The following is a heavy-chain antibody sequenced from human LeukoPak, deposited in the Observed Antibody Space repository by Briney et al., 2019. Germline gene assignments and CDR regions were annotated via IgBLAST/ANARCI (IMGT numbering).Heavy chain of an antibody. J-gene: IGHJ5*02. CDR1: GYTFTSYY. CDR2: ISAYNGNT. Sequence: GASVKVSCKASGYTFTSYYMHWVRQAPGQGLEWMGWISAYNGNTNYAQKLQGRVTMTTDTSTSTAYMELRSLRSDDTAVYYCARKGVTMVRGDPYNWFDPWGQGTLVTVSS. CDR3: ARKGVTMVRGDPYNWFDP. V-gene: IGHV1-18*04. D-gene: IGHD3-10*01.